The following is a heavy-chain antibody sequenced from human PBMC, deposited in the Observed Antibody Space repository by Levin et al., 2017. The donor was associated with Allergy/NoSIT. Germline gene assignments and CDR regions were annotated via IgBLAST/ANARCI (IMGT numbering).Heavy chain of an antibody. CDR3: VMQGRDWAY. CDR1: GYDFSLYW. CDR2: IYPADSDA. Sequence: GESLKISCKGSGYDFSLYWIAWVRQMPGKGLEWMGFIYPADSDARYSPSFRGRVTISVDKSRRTAYLQWSSLKASDTAMYYCVMQGRDWAYWGQGTLVTVSS. V-gene: IGHV5-51*01. D-gene: IGHD3-16*01. J-gene: IGHJ4*02.